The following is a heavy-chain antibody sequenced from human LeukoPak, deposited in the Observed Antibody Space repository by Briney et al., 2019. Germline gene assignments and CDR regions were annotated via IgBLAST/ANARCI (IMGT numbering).Heavy chain of an antibody. CDR2: IIPIFGTA. D-gene: IGHD4-23*01. Sequence: SVKVSCKASGGTFSIYAISWVRQAPGQGLEWMGGIIPIFGTANYAQKFQGRVTITADESTSTAYMELSSLRSEDTAVYYCARMTTVVTRGDYWGQGTLVTVSS. CDR1: GGTFSIYA. J-gene: IGHJ4*02. CDR3: ARMTTVVTRGDY. V-gene: IGHV1-69*13.